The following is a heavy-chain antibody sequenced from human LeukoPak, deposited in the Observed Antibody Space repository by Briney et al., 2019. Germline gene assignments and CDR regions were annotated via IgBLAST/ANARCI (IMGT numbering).Heavy chain of an antibody. CDR3: ARDEWELLDAFDI. D-gene: IGHD1-26*01. CDR1: GYTFTSYD. Sequence: ASVKVSYKASGYTFTSYDINWVRQATGQGLEWMGWMNPNSGNTGYAQKFQGRVTMTRNTSISTAYMELSSLRSEDTAVYYCARDEWELLDAFDIWGQGTMVTVSS. V-gene: IGHV1-8*01. CDR2: MNPNSGNT. J-gene: IGHJ3*02.